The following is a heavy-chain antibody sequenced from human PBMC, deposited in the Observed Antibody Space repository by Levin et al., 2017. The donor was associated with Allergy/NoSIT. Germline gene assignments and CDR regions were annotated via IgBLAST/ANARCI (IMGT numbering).Heavy chain of an antibody. V-gene: IGHV3-7*01. Sequence: QAGGSLRLSCAASGFTFSTYYMSWVRQAPGKGLEWVANIKPDGSEKYYVDSVEGRFTVSRDNAKNSLYLQMNSLRAEDTAVYYCANSGWYAFVYWGQGTLVTVSS. CDR1: GFTFSTYY. CDR2: IKPDGSEK. J-gene: IGHJ4*02. D-gene: IGHD6-19*01. CDR3: ANSGWYAFVY.